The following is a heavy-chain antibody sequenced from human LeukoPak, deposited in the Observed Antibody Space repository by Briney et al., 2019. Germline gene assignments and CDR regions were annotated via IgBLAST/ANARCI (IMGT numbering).Heavy chain of an antibody. J-gene: IGHJ5*02. Sequence: PGGSLRLSCAASGFTFDDYAMHWVRQAPGKGLEWVSGISWNRGSIGYADSVEGRFTISRDNAKNSLYLQMNSLRAGDTALYYCAKGVPYDSKGWFDPWGQGTLVTVSS. CDR2: ISWNRGSI. CDR1: GFTFDDYA. D-gene: IGHD3-22*01. CDR3: AKGVPYDSKGWFDP. V-gene: IGHV3-9*01.